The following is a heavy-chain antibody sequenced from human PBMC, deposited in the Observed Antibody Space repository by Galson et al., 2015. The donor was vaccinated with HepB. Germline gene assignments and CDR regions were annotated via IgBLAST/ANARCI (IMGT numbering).Heavy chain of an antibody. CDR3: AKCKVMTTVTAIRRANDAFDF. J-gene: IGHJ3*01. V-gene: IGHV3-23*01. CDR1: GFPFKNYG. CDR2: ISAGGGST. D-gene: IGHD4-17*01. Sequence: SLRLSCAASGFPFKNYGMNWVRQTPGRGLEWVSGISAGGGSTYYADSVKGRFTISRDNSKNTLFLHMNTLRGEDSAMYFCAKCKVMTTVTAIRRANDAFDFWGQGTMVAVSS.